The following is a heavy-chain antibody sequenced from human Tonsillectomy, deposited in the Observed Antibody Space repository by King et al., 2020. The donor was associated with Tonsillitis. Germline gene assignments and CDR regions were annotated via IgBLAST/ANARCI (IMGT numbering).Heavy chain of an antibody. CDR3: ARRGSSSSSYYYGMDV. CDR2: IYYRGST. CDR1: GGSVTNANYY. Sequence: QLQESGPGLVKPSETLSLTCTVSGGSVTNANYYWSWVRQPPGKGLEWIGYIYYRGSTNYNPSLKSRVTISVDTSKNQFSLKLSSVTAADTAVFYCARRGSSSSSYYYGMDVWGQGTTVTVS. D-gene: IGHD6-6*01. V-gene: IGHV4-61*01. J-gene: IGHJ6*02.